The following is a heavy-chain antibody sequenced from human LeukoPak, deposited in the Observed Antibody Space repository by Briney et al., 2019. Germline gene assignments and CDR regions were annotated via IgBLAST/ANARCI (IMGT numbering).Heavy chain of an antibody. V-gene: IGHV4-39*07. D-gene: IGHD2-15*01. J-gene: IGHJ4*02. CDR2: IFYRGST. CDR1: GGSISSSSSY. CDR3: ARDGDCSGGNCYRGFDY. Sequence: PSETLSLTCTVSGGSISSSSSYWGWIRQPPGKGLEWIGSIFYRGSTHHNPSLKSRVTISVDTSKNQFSLRLSSVTAADTAVYYCARDGDCSGGNCYRGFDYWGQGTLVTVSS.